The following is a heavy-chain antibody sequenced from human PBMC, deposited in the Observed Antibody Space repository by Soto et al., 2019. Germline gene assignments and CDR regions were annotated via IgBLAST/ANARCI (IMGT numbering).Heavy chain of an antibody. CDR1: GGSISSSSYY. J-gene: IGHJ6*02. Sequence: PSETLSLTCTVSGGSISSSSYYWGWIRQPPGKGLEWIGSIYYSGSTYYNPSLKSRVTISVDTSKNQFSLKLRSDDTAVYYCARDRVITMIVVVNYYYYGMDVWGQGTTVTSP. CDR3: ARDRVITMIVVVNYYYYGMDV. CDR2: IYYSGST. D-gene: IGHD3-22*01. V-gene: IGHV4-39*07.